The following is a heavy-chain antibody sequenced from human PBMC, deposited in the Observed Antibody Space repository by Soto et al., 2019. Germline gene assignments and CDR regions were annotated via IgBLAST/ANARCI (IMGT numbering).Heavy chain of an antibody. V-gene: IGHV3-21*01. D-gene: IGHD3-10*01. J-gene: IGHJ5*02. Sequence: GGSLRLSCAASGFTFSTYGMNWVRQAPGKGLEWVSCIGSSSSYIYYADSVKGRFTISRDNAKNSLYLQMNSLRAEDTAVYYCARDNSPRFGVTPFTWGQGTLVTVSS. CDR3: ARDNSPRFGVTPFT. CDR1: GFTFSTYG. CDR2: IGSSSSYI.